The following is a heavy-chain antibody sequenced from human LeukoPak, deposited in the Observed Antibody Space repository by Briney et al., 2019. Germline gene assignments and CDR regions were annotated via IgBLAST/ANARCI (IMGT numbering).Heavy chain of an antibody. Sequence: GGSLRLSCAASGFTFSDYYMSWIRQAPGKGLEWVSYISSSGRIIYYADSVKGRFTISRDNAKNSLFLQMNSLRAEDTAVYYCASVHYYGMEVWSQGTTVTVSS. V-gene: IGHV3-11*01. CDR1: GFTFSDYY. CDR3: ASVHYYGMEV. D-gene: IGHD2-8*01. CDR2: ISSSGRII. J-gene: IGHJ6*02.